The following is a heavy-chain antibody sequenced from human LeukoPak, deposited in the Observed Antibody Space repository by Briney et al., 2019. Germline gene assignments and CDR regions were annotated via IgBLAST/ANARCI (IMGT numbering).Heavy chain of an antibody. Sequence: VKPSETLSLTCTVSGGSISSSGYYWGWIRQPPGKGLEWIASIYYSGSTYYNPSLKSRVTISVDTSKNQLSLKLSSLTAADTAVYYCARHEYSGSYYGLSWFDPWSQGTLVTVSS. CDR3: ARHEYSGSYYGLSWFDP. D-gene: IGHD1-26*01. CDR1: GGSISSSGYY. J-gene: IGHJ5*02. V-gene: IGHV4-39*01. CDR2: IYYSGST.